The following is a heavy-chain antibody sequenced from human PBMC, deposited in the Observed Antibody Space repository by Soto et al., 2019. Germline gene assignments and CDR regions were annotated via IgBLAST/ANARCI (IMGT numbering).Heavy chain of an antibody. D-gene: IGHD6-19*01. J-gene: IGHJ6*02. CDR2: ISYDGSNK. CDR1: GFTFSSYA. CDR3: ARARGWVGKGYYYYGMDV. V-gene: IGHV3-30-3*01. Sequence: GGSLRLSCAASGFTFSSYAMHWVRQAPGKGLEWVAVISYDGSNKYYADSVKGRFTISRDNSKNTLYLQMNSLRAEDTAVYYCARARGWVGKGYYYYGMDVWGQGTTVTVSS.